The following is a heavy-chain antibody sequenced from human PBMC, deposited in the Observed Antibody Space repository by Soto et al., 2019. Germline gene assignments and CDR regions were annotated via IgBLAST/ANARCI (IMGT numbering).Heavy chain of an antibody. V-gene: IGHV3-21*04. CDR3: AKSTGYSSGWYDGFDY. CDR2: ISSSSSYI. J-gene: IGHJ4*02. CDR1: GFTFSSYS. D-gene: IGHD6-19*01. Sequence: SLRLSCAASGFTFSSYSMNWVRQAPGKGLEWVSSISSSSSYIYYADSVKGRFTISRDNAKNTLYLQMNSLRAEDTAVYYCAKSTGYSSGWYDGFDYWGQGTLVTVSS.